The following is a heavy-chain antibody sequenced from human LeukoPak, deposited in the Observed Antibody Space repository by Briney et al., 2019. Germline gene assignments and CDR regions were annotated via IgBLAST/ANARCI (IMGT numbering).Heavy chain of an antibody. CDR2: ISRASSYI. D-gene: IGHD6-13*01. CDR1: GFTSSAYG. CDR3: ARGAYSSSWNCEH. V-gene: IGHV3-21*01. J-gene: IGHJ1*01. Sequence: GGSLRLSCEASGFTSSAYGMNWVRQAPGKGLEWVSSISRASSYIHYTDSVKGRFTISRGNAKNSLYLQMNSLRVEDTAVYYCARGAYSSSWNCEHWGQGTLVTVSS.